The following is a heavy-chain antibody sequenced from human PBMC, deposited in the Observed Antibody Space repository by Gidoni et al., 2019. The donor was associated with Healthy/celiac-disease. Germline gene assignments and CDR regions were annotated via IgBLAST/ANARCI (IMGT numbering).Heavy chain of an antibody. CDR1: GFNFISYS. V-gene: IGHV3-21*01. J-gene: IGHJ4*02. D-gene: IGHD3-3*01. Sequence: EVQLVESGGGLVKPGGSLRLACAASGFNFISYSMTWVRQAPGKGLEWVSSISSSSSYIYYADSVKGRFTISRDNAKNSLYLQMNSLRAEDTAVYYCARDHYDFWSGYRPLYFDYWGQGTLVTVSS. CDR2: ISSSSSYI. CDR3: ARDHYDFWSGYRPLYFDY.